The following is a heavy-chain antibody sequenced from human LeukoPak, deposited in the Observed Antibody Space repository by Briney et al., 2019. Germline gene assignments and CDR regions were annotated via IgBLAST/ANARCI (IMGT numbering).Heavy chain of an antibody. Sequence: GGSLRLSCAASGFTFSSYAMSWVRQAPGKGLEWVSAISGSGGSTYYADSVKGRFTISRDNSKNTLYLQMNSLRAEDTAVYYCAKDQFTYYYDSSGYYPIFDYWGQGTLVTVSS. CDR1: GFTFSSYA. CDR3: AKDQFTYYYDSSGYYPIFDY. D-gene: IGHD3-22*01. CDR2: ISGSGGST. J-gene: IGHJ4*02. V-gene: IGHV3-23*01.